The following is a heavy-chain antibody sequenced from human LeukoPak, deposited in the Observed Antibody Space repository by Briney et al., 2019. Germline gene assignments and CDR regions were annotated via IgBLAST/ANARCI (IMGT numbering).Heavy chain of an antibody. D-gene: IGHD3-10*01. CDR1: GFTFSSYG. CDR3: ARGTYYYGSGSYYSGAFDI. CDR2: IWYEGSNK. V-gene: IGHV3-33*01. Sequence: GGSLRLSCAASGFTFSSYGMHWVRQAPGKGLEWVAVIWYEGSNKYYADSVKGRFTISRDNSKNTLYLQMNSMRAEDTAVYYCARGTYYYGSGSYYSGAFDIWGQGTMVTVSS. J-gene: IGHJ3*02.